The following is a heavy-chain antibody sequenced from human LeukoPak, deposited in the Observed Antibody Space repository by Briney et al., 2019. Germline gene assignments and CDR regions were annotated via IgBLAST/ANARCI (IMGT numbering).Heavy chain of an antibody. Sequence: GGSLRLSCAASGFTFSDYYMSWIRQAPGKGLEWVSSISSSSSYIYYADSAKGRFTISRDNAKNSLYLQMNSLRAEDTAVYYCARDSQNAFDIWGQGTMVTVSS. CDR1: GFTFSDYY. V-gene: IGHV3-11*06. J-gene: IGHJ3*02. CDR2: ISSSSSYI. CDR3: ARDSQNAFDI.